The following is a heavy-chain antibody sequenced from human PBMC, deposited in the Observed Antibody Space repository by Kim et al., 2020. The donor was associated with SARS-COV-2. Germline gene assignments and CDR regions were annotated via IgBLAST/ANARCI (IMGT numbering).Heavy chain of an antibody. CDR3: ARVITYFSEGIGYPLGNY. CDR2: IRRKDAGETT. D-gene: IGHD3-22*01. Sequence: GGSLRLSCTTSGFTFRDFGMSWFRQAPGRGLEWVSFIRRKDAGETTEYAASVKGRFAISRDDSGSIAYLQMTSLKIEDTAVYFCARVITYFSEGIGYPLGNYWGQGTLVTVSS. V-gene: IGHV3-49*03. CDR1: GFTFRDFG. J-gene: IGHJ4*02.